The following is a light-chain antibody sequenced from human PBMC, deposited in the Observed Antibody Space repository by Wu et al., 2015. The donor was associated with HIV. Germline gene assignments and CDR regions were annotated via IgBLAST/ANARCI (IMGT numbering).Light chain of an antibody. CDR2: GAS. Sequence: EIVLTQSPGTVYLSPGERATLSCRASQSVSSYLAWYQQKPGQAPRLLIYGASSRATGIPDRFSGSGSGTDFTLTISRLEPEDFAVYSCQQYGSSPRSFGQGTKLEIK. V-gene: IGKV3-20*01. CDR1: QSVSSY. CDR3: QQYGSSPRS. J-gene: IGKJ2*03.